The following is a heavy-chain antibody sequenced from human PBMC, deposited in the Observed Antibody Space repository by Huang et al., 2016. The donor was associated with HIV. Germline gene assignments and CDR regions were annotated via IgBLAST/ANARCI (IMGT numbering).Heavy chain of an antibody. CDR1: GGSFSNHY. V-gene: IGHV4-34*02. Sequence: QVQLQQWGTGLLKPSETLSLKCAVYGGSFSNHYWSWIRQSPGKGPEWIVEINHREKSTHQPSLRSRITMSIDTSKSQFYRNLTSVTTADTGVYYCARPKMIDGTPDSSWNYFDSWGQGTLVIVSS. D-gene: IGHD2-21*01. CDR2: INHREKS. CDR3: ARPKMIDGTPDSSWNYFDS. J-gene: IGHJ4*02.